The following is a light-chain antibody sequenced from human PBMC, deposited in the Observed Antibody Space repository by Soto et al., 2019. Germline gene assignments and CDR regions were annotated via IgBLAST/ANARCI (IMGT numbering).Light chain of an antibody. V-gene: IGLV2-14*01. J-gene: IGLJ1*01. CDR3: NSYTTSNTRQIV. CDR2: DVS. CDR1: SSDVGGYNY. Sequence: QSVLTQPASVSGSPGQSITISSTGTSSDVGGYNYVSWYQQHPGKAPKFMIYDVSNRPSGVSTRFSGSKSGNTASLTISGLQAEDEADYYCNSYTTSNTRQIVFGTGTKVTV.